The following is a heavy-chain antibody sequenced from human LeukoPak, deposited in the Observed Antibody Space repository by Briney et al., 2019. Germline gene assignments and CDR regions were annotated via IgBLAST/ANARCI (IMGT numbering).Heavy chain of an antibody. J-gene: IGHJ3*02. CDR1: GYTFTDHY. D-gene: IGHD5-24*01. CDR3: ATGEEMATKDAFDI. Sequence: ASVKVSCKVSGYTFTDHYMHWVQQAPGKGLEWMGLVDPEDGETIYAEKFQGRVTITADTSTDTAYMELSSLRSEDTAMYYCATGEEMATKDAFDIWGQGTMVTVSS. V-gene: IGHV1-69-2*01. CDR2: VDPEDGET.